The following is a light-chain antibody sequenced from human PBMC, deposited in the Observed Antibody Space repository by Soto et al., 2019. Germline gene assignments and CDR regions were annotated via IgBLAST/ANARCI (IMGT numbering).Light chain of an antibody. V-gene: IGKV1-6*01. Sequence: AIQMTQSPSSLSASVGDRVTITCRASQDISNDLGWYQQKPGKAPKLLIYGASTLQSGVPSRFSGSGSGTDFTLTISSLQPEDSAVYYCQHYNNWPGTFGQGTKVDIK. CDR3: QHYNNWPGT. J-gene: IGKJ1*01. CDR2: GAS. CDR1: QDISND.